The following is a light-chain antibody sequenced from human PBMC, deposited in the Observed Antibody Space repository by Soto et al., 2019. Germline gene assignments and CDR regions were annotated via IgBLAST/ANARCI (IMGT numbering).Light chain of an antibody. J-gene: IGKJ4*01. CDR1: QSVSSW. Sequence: DIQMTQSPSTLSASVGDRVTITCRASQSVSSWLAWYQQRPGKAPELLIYDASTLESGVPSRFSGSGSGTDFTLTISSLQPDDSATYYCQQYYTYPLTFGGGTRVEIK. CDR2: DAS. CDR3: QQYYTYPLT. V-gene: IGKV1-5*01.